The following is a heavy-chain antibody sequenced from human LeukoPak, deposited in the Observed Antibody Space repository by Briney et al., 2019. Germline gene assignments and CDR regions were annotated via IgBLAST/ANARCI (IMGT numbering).Heavy chain of an antibody. Sequence: TSQTLSLTCTVSGGSISSGGYYWSWIRQPPGKGLEWIGYIYHSGSTYYNPSLKSQVTISVDRSKNQFSLKLSSVTAADTAVYYCARHVSAVGYFDLWGRGTLVTVSS. J-gene: IGHJ2*01. V-gene: IGHV4-30-2*01. CDR3: ARHVSAVGYFDL. D-gene: IGHD2-8*01. CDR1: GGSISSGGYY. CDR2: IYHSGST.